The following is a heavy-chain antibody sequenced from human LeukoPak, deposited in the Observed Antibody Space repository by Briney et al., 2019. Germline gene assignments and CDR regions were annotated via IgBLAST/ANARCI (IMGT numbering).Heavy chain of an antibody. J-gene: IGHJ4*02. Sequence: GGSLRLSCAASGFTFSSYGAHWVRQAPGKGLEWVAVISSDGSSAYYADSVKGRFTISRDNSKNTLYLQMNSLRAEDTAVYYCTKEVYHDSSAYSDYWGQGTLVTVSS. CDR3: TKEVYHDSSAYSDY. CDR2: ISSDGSSA. CDR1: GFTFSSYG. V-gene: IGHV3-30*18. D-gene: IGHD3-22*01.